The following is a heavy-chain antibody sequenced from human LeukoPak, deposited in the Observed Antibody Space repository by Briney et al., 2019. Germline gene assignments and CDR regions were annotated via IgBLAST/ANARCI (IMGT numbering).Heavy chain of an antibody. V-gene: IGHV3-21*01. J-gene: IGHJ4*02. Sequence: PGGSLRLSCAASGFTLSGYSMNWVRQAPGKGLEWVSSISSSSSHISYADSVKDRFTISRDNARNSLYLEMHSLRAEDTAVYYCARENDYGGKVPDHWGQGTLVTVSS. D-gene: IGHD4-23*01. CDR1: GFTLSGYS. CDR3: ARENDYGGKVPDH. CDR2: ISSSSSHI.